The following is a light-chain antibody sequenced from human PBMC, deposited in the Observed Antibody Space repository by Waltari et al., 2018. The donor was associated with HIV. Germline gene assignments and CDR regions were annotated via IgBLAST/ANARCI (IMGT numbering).Light chain of an antibody. V-gene: IGLV3-21*02. CDR3: QVWASNSAYVV. Sequence: YELTQPPSVSVAPGQTATITCGGDNIGYRSVHWYQQKAGQAPVLVFYDDTDRPSGIPDRFSGSKSGNTATLTISRVEAGDEADYYCQVWASNSAYVVFGGRTKLTVL. CDR1: NIGYRS. CDR2: DDT. J-gene: IGLJ2*01.